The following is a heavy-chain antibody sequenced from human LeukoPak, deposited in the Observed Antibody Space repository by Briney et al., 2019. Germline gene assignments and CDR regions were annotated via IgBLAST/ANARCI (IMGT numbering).Heavy chain of an antibody. J-gene: IGHJ5*02. D-gene: IGHD2-2*03. CDR1: GGSISSFY. CDR2: IYYSGST. Sequence: SETLSLTCTVSGGSISSFYWSWIRQPPGKGLEWIGYIYYSGSTYYNPSLKSRVTISVDTSKNQFSLKLSSVTAADTAVYYCASASRISGLDIVVVPAAIQFDPWGQGTLVTVSS. CDR3: ASASRISGLDIVVVPAAIQFDP. V-gene: IGHV4-59*08.